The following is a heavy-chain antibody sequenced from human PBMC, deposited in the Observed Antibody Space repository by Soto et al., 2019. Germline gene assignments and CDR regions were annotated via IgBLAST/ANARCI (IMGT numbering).Heavy chain of an antibody. D-gene: IGHD1-26*01. J-gene: IGHJ5*02. CDR2: ISSGSDFI. CDR1: FSMYS. CDR3: TLDQGGSYHSWFDP. V-gene: IGHV3-21*02. Sequence: EVQVVESGGGLVKPGGSLRLTCNFSFSMYSMDWVRQAPGKGLEWVASISSGSDFIKYADSVKGRFTISRENTKNTVSLQMSSLRVEDTAMYYSTLDQGGSYHSWFDPWGRGTLVTVSS.